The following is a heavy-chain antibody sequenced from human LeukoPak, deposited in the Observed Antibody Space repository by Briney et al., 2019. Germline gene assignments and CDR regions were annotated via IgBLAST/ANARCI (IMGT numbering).Heavy chain of an antibody. J-gene: IGHJ4*02. Sequence: GGSLRLSCAASGFTFSDYYMSWIRQAPGKGLEWVSYISSSSSYTNYADSVKGRFTISRDNAKNSLYLQMNSLRAEDTAVYYCARGGVVGAKGLDYWGQGTLVTVSS. CDR2: ISSSSSYT. V-gene: IGHV3-11*05. D-gene: IGHD1-26*01. CDR3: ARGGVVGAKGLDY. CDR1: GFTFSDYY.